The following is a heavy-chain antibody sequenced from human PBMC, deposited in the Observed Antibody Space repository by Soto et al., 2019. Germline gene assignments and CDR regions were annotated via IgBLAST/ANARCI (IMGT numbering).Heavy chain of an antibody. V-gene: IGHV3-48*02. CDR3: ARSRGIFPQYYFDY. CDR1: GFTFSNYA. Sequence: GGSLRLSCAASGFTFSNYAMTWVRQAPGKGLEWVSDMSRSSTTIYYADSVKGRFTISRDNAKNSLYLQMNSLRDEDTAVYYCARSRGIFPQYYFDYWGQGTLVTVSS. CDR2: MSRSSTTI. J-gene: IGHJ4*02. D-gene: IGHD3-3*01.